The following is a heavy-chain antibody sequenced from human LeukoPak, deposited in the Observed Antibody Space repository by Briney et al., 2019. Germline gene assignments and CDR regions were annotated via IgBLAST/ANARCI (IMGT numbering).Heavy chain of an antibody. Sequence: SSETLSLTCTVSGGSISSSSYYWGWIRQPPGKGLEWIGSIYYSGSTYYNPSLKSRVTISVDTSKNQFSLKLSSVTAADTAVYCCARHGRRCSSTSCYYYFDYWGQGTLVTVSS. J-gene: IGHJ4*02. CDR1: GGSISSSSYY. V-gene: IGHV4-39*01. CDR3: ARHGRRCSSTSCYYYFDY. D-gene: IGHD2-2*01. CDR2: IYYSGST.